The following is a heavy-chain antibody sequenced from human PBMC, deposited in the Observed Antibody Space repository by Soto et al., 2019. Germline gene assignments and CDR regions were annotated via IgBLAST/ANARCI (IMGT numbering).Heavy chain of an antibody. J-gene: IGHJ3*02. CDR1: GLNFISHS. CDR3: ARDLTPDAFDI. V-gene: IGHV3-21*01. Sequence: GVSMRLSWTAAGLNFISHSRNWVSKKTGKGLEWVSSISSSSSYINYADSVKGRFTIYRDNAKNSLYLQMNSLRAEDTAVYYCARDLTPDAFDIWGQGTMVTVSS. CDR2: ISSSSSYI.